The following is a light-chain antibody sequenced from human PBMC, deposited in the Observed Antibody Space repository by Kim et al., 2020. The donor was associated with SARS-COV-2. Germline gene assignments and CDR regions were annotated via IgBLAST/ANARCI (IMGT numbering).Light chain of an antibody. V-gene: IGKV3-20*01. CDR1: QSVSSSY. J-gene: IGKJ2*01. Sequence: LSPGAIATLSCRASQSVSSSYLAWYQKKPGQAPRLLIYGASSRATGIPDRFSGSGSGTDFTLTISRLEPEDFAVYYCQQYGTSPYTFGQGTKLEI. CDR2: GAS. CDR3: QQYGTSPYT.